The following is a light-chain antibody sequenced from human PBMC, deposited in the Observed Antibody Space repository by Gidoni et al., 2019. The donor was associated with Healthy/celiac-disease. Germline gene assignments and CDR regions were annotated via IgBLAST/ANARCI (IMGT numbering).Light chain of an antibody. CDR3: QSYDSSLSGSV. V-gene: IGLV1-40*01. CDR2: GNS. Sequence: QSVLTPPPSVSGAPGQRVTISCTRSSSNIGAGYDVHWYQQLPGTAPKLLIYGNSNRPSGVPDRCSGSKSGTSASLAITGLQAEDEADYYCQSYDSSLSGSVFGGGTKLTVL. J-gene: IGLJ3*02. CDR1: SSNIGAGYD.